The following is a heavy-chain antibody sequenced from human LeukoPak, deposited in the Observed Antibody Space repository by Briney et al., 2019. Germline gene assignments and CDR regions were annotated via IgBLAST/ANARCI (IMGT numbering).Heavy chain of an antibody. D-gene: IGHD5-24*01. J-gene: IGHJ5*02. CDR1: GFTFSSYS. V-gene: IGHV3-21*01. Sequence: GGSLRLSCAASGFTFSSYSMNWVRQAPGKGLEWVSSISSSSSYIYYADSVKGRFTIFSDNAKNSLYLQMNSLRAEDTAVYYCARENDGDKGLDPWGQGTLVTVSS. CDR3: ARENDGDKGLDP. CDR2: ISSSSSYI.